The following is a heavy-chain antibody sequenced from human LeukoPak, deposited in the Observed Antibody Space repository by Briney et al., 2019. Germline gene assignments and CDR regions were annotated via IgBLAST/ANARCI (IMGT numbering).Heavy chain of an antibody. CDR3: ARGGTSYDFWSGYYVY. J-gene: IGHJ4*02. CDR1: GFTFSSYG. CDR2: IWYDGSNN. Sequence: GGSLRLSCAASGFTFSSYGMHWVRQAPGKGLEWVAVIWYDGSNNYYADSVKGRFTISRDNSKNTLYLQMNSLRAEDTAVYYCARGGTSYDFWSGYYVYWGQGTLVTVSS. D-gene: IGHD3-3*01. V-gene: IGHV3-33*01.